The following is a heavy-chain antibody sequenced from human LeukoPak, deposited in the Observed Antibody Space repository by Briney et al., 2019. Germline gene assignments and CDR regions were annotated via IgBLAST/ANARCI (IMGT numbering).Heavy chain of an antibody. J-gene: IGHJ3*02. CDR3: AKLLRGIPDAFDI. CDR1: GFDFRNFA. CDR2: ITSSDGGT. Sequence: GGSLRLSCAASGFDFRNFAMSWVRRAPGKRLEWVSAITSSDGGTHYAESVKGRFTISRDNSKNTLYLQMNSLRAEDTALYYCAKLLRGIPDAFDIWGQGTMVTVSS. D-gene: IGHD1-26*01. V-gene: IGHV3-23*01.